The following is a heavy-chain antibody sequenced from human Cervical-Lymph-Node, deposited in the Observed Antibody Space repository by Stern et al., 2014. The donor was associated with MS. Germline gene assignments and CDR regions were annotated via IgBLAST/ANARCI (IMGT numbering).Heavy chain of an antibody. CDR3: SRDADAYSLVFGY. CDR2: IHYSGTT. V-gene: IGHV4-30-4*01. J-gene: IGHJ4*02. Sequence: QVQLQESGPGLVKPSQTLSLTSAVSGGSISSGEYYWSWIRQSPGKGLEWIGYIHYSGTTYYNPSLKSQVSMSVDTSKNQFSLKLSSVTAADTAVYYCSRDADAYSLVFGYWGRGTLVTVSS. CDR1: GGSISSGEYY. D-gene: IGHD5-24*01.